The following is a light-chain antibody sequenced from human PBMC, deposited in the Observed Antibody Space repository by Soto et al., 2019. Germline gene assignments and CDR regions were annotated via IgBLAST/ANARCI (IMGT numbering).Light chain of an antibody. J-gene: IGKJ1*01. CDR1: QSVSSN. Sequence: EIVMTQSPATLSLSPGERGTLSCRASQSVSSNLAWYQQEPGQAPRLLIYGASTRATGIPARFSGSGSGTDFTLTISRLQSEDFPVYYRQQYNNSPRTFGQGTKVEIK. CDR2: GAS. CDR3: QQYNNSPRT. V-gene: IGKV3-15*01.